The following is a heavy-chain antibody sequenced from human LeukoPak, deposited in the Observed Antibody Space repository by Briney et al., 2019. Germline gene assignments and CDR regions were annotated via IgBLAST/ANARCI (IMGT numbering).Heavy chain of an antibody. CDR1: GGTFSRYA. CDR3: ARDGAPAAELYYYYMDV. J-gene: IGHJ6*03. CDR2: ISAYNGNT. V-gene: IGHV1-18*01. Sequence: GSSVKVSCKASGGTFSRYAISWVRQAPGQGLEWMGWISAYNGNTNYAQKLQGRVTMTTVTSTSTAYMELRNLRSDDTAVYYCARDGAPAAELYYYYMDVWGKGTTVTVSS. D-gene: IGHD2-2*01.